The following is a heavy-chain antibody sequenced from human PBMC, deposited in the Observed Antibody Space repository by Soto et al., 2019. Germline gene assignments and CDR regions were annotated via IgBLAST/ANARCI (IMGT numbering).Heavy chain of an antibody. CDR1: GGSISSSSYF. Sequence: SEALSLTCTVSGGSISSSSYFWGWLRQPPGKGLEWIGSIYYSGSTYYNPSLKSRVTISVDTSKNQFSLKLSSVTAADTAVYYCARLDRWFVVVPAAIPPPVYFDFWGQAPQLTFSS. D-gene: IGHD2-2*01. CDR3: ARLDRWFVVVPAAIPPPVYFDF. J-gene: IGHJ4*02. CDR2: IYYSGST. V-gene: IGHV4-39*01.